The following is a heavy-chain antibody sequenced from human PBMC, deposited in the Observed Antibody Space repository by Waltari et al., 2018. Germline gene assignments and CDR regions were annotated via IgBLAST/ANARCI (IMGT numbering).Heavy chain of an antibody. CDR3: TRRGDY. CDR2: VYYSGTT. CDR1: GGSISSGHYY. D-gene: IGHD3-16*01. J-gene: IGHJ4*02. V-gene: IGHV4-39*01. Sequence: QLQLQESGPGLVKPSETLSLTCTVSGGSISSGHYYWGWIRQPPGKGLEWIGSVYYSGTTHYSPSLNSPVSVSIDTSKNQFSLKLTSVTAADTAVYYCTRRGDYWGQGTLVTVSS.